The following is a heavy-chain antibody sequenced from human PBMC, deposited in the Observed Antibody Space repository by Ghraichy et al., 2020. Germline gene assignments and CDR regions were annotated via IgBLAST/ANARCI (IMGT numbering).Heavy chain of an antibody. J-gene: IGHJ4*02. V-gene: IGHV3-48*03. CDR3: ARGGSSGYYSRFLGY. CDR2: ISSSGSTI. CDR1: GFTFSSYE. Sequence: GGSLRLSCAASGFTFSSYEMNWVRQAPGKGLEWVSYISSSGSTIYYADSVKGRFTISRDNAKNSLYLQMNSLRAEDTAVYYCARGGSSGYYSRFLGYWGQGTLVTVSS. D-gene: IGHD3-22*01.